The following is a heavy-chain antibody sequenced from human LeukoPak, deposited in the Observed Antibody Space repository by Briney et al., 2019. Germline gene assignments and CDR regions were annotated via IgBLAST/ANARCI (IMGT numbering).Heavy chain of an antibody. Sequence: GASVTVSCKASGYTFTSYAMHWGRQAPGQRLEWMGWINAGNGNTKYSQKFQGRVTITRDTSASTAYMELSSLRSEDTAVYYCATSSGYYQHDYWGQGTLVTVSS. CDR3: ATSSGYYQHDY. CDR2: INAGNGNT. J-gene: IGHJ4*02. CDR1: GYTFTSYA. D-gene: IGHD3-22*01. V-gene: IGHV1-3*01.